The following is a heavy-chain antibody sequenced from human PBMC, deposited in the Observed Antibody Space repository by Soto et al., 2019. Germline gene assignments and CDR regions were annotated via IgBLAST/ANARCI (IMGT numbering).Heavy chain of an antibody. J-gene: IGHJ1*01. CDR1: GGTFSSYA. CDR3: ARTGDRGGDYFQH. V-gene: IGHV1-69*12. Sequence: QVQLVQSGAEVKKPGSSVKVSCKASGGTFSSYAISWVRQAPGQGLEWMGGIIPIFGTANYAPKFQGRVTITADESTSTAYMERSSWRSEYTAVYYCARTGDRGGDYFQHWGQGTLVTVSS. D-gene: IGHD2-15*01. CDR2: IIPIFGTA.